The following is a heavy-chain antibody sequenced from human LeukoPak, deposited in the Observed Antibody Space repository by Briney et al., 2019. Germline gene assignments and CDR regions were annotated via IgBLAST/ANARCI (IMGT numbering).Heavy chain of an antibody. CDR1: GYTFTGYY. Sequence: GASVKVSCKASGYTFTGYYMHWVRQPPGQGLEWMGRINPNSGGTNYAQKFQGRVTITRDTSISTAYMELSRLRSDDTAVYYCASMTSSGWSSNWFDPWGQGTLVTVSS. CDR3: ASMTSSGWSSNWFDP. CDR2: INPNSGGT. V-gene: IGHV1-2*06. D-gene: IGHD6-19*01. J-gene: IGHJ5*02.